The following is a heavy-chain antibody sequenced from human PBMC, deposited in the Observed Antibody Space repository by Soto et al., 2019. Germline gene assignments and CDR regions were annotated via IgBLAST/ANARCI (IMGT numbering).Heavy chain of an antibody. D-gene: IGHD3-3*01. Sequence: SETLSLTCAVYGGSVNGYYWNWIRQPPGKGLEWIGEINHTGGTHYTPSLKSRVTMSVDTSKNQFSLRLSSVTAADTAIYYCATRITVFGLLIPPFDPWGQGTQVTVSS. J-gene: IGHJ5*02. CDR1: GGSVNGYY. V-gene: IGHV4-34*01. CDR3: ATRITVFGLLIPPFDP. CDR2: INHTGGT.